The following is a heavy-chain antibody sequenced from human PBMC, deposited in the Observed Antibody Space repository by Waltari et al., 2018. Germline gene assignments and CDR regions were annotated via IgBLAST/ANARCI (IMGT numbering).Heavy chain of an antibody. CDR2: IYSGGST. CDR3: ARDYDFWSGRSDYYYYGMDV. J-gene: IGHJ6*02. Sequence: EVQLVESGGGLVQPGGSLRLSCAASGFTVSSNYMSWVRQAPGKGLEWVSGIYSGGSTYYADSVKGRCTISRDNSKNTLYLQMNSLRAEDTAVYYCARDYDFWSGRSDYYYYGMDVWGQGTTVTVSS. CDR1: GFTVSSNY. D-gene: IGHD3-3*01. V-gene: IGHV3-66*02.